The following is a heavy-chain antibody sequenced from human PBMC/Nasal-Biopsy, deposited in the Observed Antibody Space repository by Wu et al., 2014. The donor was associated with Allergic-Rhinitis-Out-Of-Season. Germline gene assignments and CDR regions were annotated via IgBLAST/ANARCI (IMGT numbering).Heavy chain of an antibody. CDR1: GFSFDSQA. D-gene: IGHD1-26*01. V-gene: IGHV3-23*01. CDR2: ISASGGTT. J-gene: IGHJ3*02. CDR3: AREGATRHLAFDI. Sequence: LRLSCAASGFSFDSQAMIWVRQAPGKGLEWVSTISASGGTTYYAASVKGRITISRDNSKSTLYLQMNSLRADDTAVYYCAREGATRHLAFDIWGPRDSGHRLF.